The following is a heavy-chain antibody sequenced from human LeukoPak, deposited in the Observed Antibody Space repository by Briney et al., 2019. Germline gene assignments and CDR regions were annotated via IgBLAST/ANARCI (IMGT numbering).Heavy chain of an antibody. CDR1: GFTFSSYA. V-gene: IGHV3-30-3*01. J-gene: IGHJ6*02. Sequence: PGGSLRLSCAASGFTFSSYAMHWVRQAPGKGLEWVAVISYDGSNKYYADSVKGRFTISRDNSKNTLYLQMNSLRAEDTAVYYCAESGTSYYYYGMDVWGQGTTVTVSS. D-gene: IGHD3-10*01. CDR3: AESGTSYYYYGMDV. CDR2: ISYDGSNK.